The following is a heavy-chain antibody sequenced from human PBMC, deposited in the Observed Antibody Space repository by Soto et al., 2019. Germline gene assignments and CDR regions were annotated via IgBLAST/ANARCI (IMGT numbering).Heavy chain of an antibody. J-gene: IGHJ3*02. Sequence: QVQLVESGGGVVQPGRSLRLSCVASGFTFRSYGMHWVRQAPGKGLEWLAVISNDGRKKYYADSVKGRFTISRDNSKNTLYLQMNSLRAEDRAVYSCAKEEYHEILAGSRGYAFDIWGQGTMVTVSS. V-gene: IGHV3-30*18. D-gene: IGHD3-9*01. CDR3: AKEEYHEILAGSRGYAFDI. CDR1: GFTFRSYG. CDR2: ISNDGRKK.